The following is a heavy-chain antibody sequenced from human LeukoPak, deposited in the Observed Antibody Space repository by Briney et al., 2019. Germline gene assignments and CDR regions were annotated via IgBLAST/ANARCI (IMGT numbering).Heavy chain of an antibody. D-gene: IGHD6-6*01. Sequence: PSETLSLTCAVYGGSFSGYYWSWIRQPPGKGLEWIGEINHSGSTNYNPSLKSRVTISVDTSKNQFSLKLSSVTAADTAVYYCARTSIAALWGYYYYMDVWGKGTTVTVSS. J-gene: IGHJ6*03. CDR3: ARTSIAALWGYYYYMDV. CDR2: INHSGST. CDR1: GGSFSGYY. V-gene: IGHV4-34*01.